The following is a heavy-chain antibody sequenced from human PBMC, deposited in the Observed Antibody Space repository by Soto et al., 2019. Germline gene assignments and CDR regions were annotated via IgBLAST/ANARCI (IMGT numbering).Heavy chain of an antibody. J-gene: IGHJ6*02. CDR1: GGIFTNNA. Sequence: QVQVVQSGAEVKKPGSSVKVSCKVSGGIFTNNAISWVRQAPGQGLEWLGGVIPLFDTAYYAQIFRGRLRISADVATTTAYMELSGLTSADTAVYFCATGGHNDGYNFYHGMDVWGQGTTVTV. CDR3: ATGGHNDGYNFYHGMDV. V-gene: IGHV1-69*01. CDR2: VIPLFDTA. D-gene: IGHD5-18*01.